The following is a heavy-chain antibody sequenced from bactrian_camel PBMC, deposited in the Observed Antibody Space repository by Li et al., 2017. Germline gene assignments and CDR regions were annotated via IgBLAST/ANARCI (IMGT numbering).Heavy chain of an antibody. CDR2: LWIGGATT. J-gene: IGHJ6*01. D-gene: IGHD6*01. V-gene: IGHV3S63*01. Sequence: HVQLVESGGGSVQAGGSLRLSCATSGGFGDYYIMAWFRQAPGKDREGLAVLWIGGATTTYADSVKGQFTITRDKAKDMVSLQMNSLKPEDTAVYYCAIDQLKMNGGTRYVEWGFASWGQGTQVTVS. CDR3: AIDQLKMNGGTRYVEWGFAS. CDR1: GGFGDYYI.